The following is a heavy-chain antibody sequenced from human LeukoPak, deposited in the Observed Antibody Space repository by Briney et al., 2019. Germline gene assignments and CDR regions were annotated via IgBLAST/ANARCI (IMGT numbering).Heavy chain of an antibody. CDR2: VSPTSGKT. D-gene: IGHD2-15*01. CDR3: ARGRVVLFGAGWYYNL. J-gene: IGHJ2*01. V-gene: IGHV1-8*01. CDR1: GYTFTNYD. Sequence: GASVKVSCKASGYTFTNYDFNWVRQATGQGLEWMGWVSPTSGKTEYAQKFQGRVTMTRDASISTVYMELNSLRSEDTAVYYCARGRVVLFGAGWYYNLWGRGTLVTV.